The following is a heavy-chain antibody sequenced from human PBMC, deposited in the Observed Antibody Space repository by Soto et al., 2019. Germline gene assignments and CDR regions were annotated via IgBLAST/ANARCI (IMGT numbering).Heavy chain of an antibody. CDR3: AKWTVVVVAATRGCYFDD. Sequence: EVQLLESGGGLVQPGGSLRLSCAASGFTFSSYAMSWVRQAPGKGLEWVSVISGSGGYTYYADSVKGRFTISRDNSKNTLYLRMNSLRAEDTAVYYCAKWTVVVVAATRGCYFDDWGQGTLVTVSS. J-gene: IGHJ4*02. CDR2: ISGSGGYT. D-gene: IGHD2-15*01. V-gene: IGHV3-23*01. CDR1: GFTFSSYA.